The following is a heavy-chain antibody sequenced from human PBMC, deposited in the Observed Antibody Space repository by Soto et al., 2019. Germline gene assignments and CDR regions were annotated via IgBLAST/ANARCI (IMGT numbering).Heavy chain of an antibody. J-gene: IGHJ6*02. CDR3: VRDDGGLVRYFYHGWDV. CDR2: ISTKDGNT. CDR1: GYTLSKNG. V-gene: IGHV1-18*01. D-gene: IGHD6-6*01. Sequence: QAHLVQSGAEVKKPGASVRVSCKASGYTLSKNGLSWVRQAPGQRFEWMGWISTKDGNTNYAQQFQGRVTLNTDTSTNTTYMELRSLRSDDTAVYYCVRDDGGLVRYFYHGWDVWGQGTTVTVTS.